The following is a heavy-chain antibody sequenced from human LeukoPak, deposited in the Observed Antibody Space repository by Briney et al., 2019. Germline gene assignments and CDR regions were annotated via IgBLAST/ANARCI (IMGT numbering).Heavy chain of an antibody. Sequence: ASVKVSCKASGYTFTGYAMNWVRQAPGQGLEWMGWINPNSGGTNYAQKFQGRVTMTRDTSISTAYMELSRLRSDDTAVYYCARDGRRGYDDFNWFDPWGQGTLVTVSS. CDR3: ARDGRRGYDDFNWFDP. CDR1: GYTFTGYA. J-gene: IGHJ5*02. CDR2: INPNSGGT. D-gene: IGHD5-12*01. V-gene: IGHV1-2*02.